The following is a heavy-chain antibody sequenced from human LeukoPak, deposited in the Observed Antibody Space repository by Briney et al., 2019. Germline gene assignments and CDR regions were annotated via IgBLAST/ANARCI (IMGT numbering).Heavy chain of an antibody. CDR1: AGSISSSSYY. J-gene: IGHJ3*02. V-gene: IGHV4-39*01. Sequence: PSETLSLTCTVSAGSISSSSYYWGWIRQPPGKGLEWIGSIYYSGSTYYNPSLKSRVTISVDTSKNQFSLKLSSVTAADTAVYYCASQFLGYCTNGVCYTPWAFDIWGQGTMVTVSS. CDR3: ASQFLGYCTNGVCYTPWAFDI. D-gene: IGHD2-8*01. CDR2: IYYSGST.